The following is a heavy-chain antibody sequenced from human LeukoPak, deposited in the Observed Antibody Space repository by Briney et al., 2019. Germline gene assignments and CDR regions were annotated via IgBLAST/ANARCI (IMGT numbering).Heavy chain of an antibody. CDR3: ARVWFAELSHDAFDI. D-gene: IGHD3-10*01. CDR1: GGSLSSSNW. V-gene: IGHV4-4*02. CDR2: IYHLGTT. Sequence: SETLSLTCSVSGGSLSSSNWWSWVRPPPGKGLESIGEIYHLGTTNYNPSLKSRVTISIDKSKNQFSLKLHSVTAADTAVYYCARVWFAELSHDAFDIWGQGTMVAVSS. J-gene: IGHJ3*02.